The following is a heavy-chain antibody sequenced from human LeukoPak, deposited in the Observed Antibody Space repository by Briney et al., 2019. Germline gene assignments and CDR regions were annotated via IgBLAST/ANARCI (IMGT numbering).Heavy chain of an antibody. D-gene: IGHD3-3*01. Sequence: PGGSLRLSCAASGFTFSSYGMHWVRQAPGKGLEWVEVISYDGSNKYYAGSVKGRFTISRDNSKNTLYLQMNSLRAEDTAVYYCAKGGSGSDFWSGYYEGAFDYWGQGTLVTVSS. CDR3: AKGGSGSDFWSGYYEGAFDY. V-gene: IGHV3-30*18. J-gene: IGHJ4*02. CDR2: ISYDGSNK. CDR1: GFTFSSYG.